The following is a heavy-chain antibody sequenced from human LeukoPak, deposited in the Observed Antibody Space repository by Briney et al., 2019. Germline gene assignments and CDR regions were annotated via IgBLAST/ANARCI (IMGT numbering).Heavy chain of an antibody. J-gene: IGHJ4*02. Sequence: PGGSLRLSCAASGFTFSSYAMHWVRQAPGKGLEWVAVISYDGSNKYYADSVKGRFTISRDNSKNTLYLQMNSLRAEDTAVYYCAREMSMITSGGVIATGGFDYWGQGTLVTVSS. CDR1: GFTFSSYA. V-gene: IGHV3-30*04. D-gene: IGHD3-16*02. CDR2: ISYDGSNK. CDR3: AREMSMITSGGVIATGGFDY.